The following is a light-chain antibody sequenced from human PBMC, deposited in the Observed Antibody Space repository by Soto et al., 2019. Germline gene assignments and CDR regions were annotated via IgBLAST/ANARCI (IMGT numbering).Light chain of an antibody. CDR3: PQTTTFPLT. CDR2: TAS. Sequence: DIPMTQSPSSVSASVGDRVTITCRASQGVSTWLAWYQQKPGKAPNLLIYTASSLQSGVPSRFSGSGSGTDFTLTISSLQPEDFATYYCPQTTTFPLTFGGGTKVEI. J-gene: IGKJ4*01. V-gene: IGKV1D-12*01. CDR1: QGVSTW.